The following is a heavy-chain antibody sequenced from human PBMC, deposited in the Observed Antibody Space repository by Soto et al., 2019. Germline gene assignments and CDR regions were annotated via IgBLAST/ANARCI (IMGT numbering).Heavy chain of an antibody. J-gene: IGHJ6*02. V-gene: IGHV1-46*01. CDR1: GYRFMSYY. CDR3: ARDISRRQTYHGMDV. CDR2: FNPANGET. D-gene: IGHD2-21*01. Sequence: GASVKVSCKASGYRFMSYYVHWVRQAPGQGLEWIAVFNPANGETTYAETFHGRVTITTDRSTNTLFMELSSLRSEDTAVYFCARDISRRQTYHGMDVWGQGTTVTVSS.